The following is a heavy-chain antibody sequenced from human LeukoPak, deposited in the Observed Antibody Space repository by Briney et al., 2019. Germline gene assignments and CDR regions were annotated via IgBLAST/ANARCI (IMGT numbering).Heavy chain of an antibody. V-gene: IGHV3-30*03. CDR2: ISYDGSNK. CDR3: ARRDGYDFDY. J-gene: IGHJ4*02. D-gene: IGHD5-24*01. CDR1: GFSFSNYG. Sequence: GGSLRLSCAASGFSFSNYGMHWVRQAPGKGLEWVAIISYDGSNKYYADSVRGRFTISRDNSKNTLYLQMNSLSAEDTAVYYCARRDGYDFDYWGQGTLVTVSS.